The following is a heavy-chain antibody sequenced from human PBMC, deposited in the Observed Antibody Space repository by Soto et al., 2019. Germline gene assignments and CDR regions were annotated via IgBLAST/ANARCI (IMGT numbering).Heavy chain of an antibody. J-gene: IGHJ4*02. D-gene: IGHD4-4*01. V-gene: IGHV3-23*01. CDR3: AKDSNKYSSSLRGRYFDY. Sequence: EVQLLASGGGLVQRGGSLRLSCAASGFPFSSYVMAWVRQAPGKGLEWVSGISGGGSNTFDADSVKGRFTISRDNSKNTLLLQMNSLGAEDTAVYYCAKDSNKYSSSLRGRYFDYWGQGIGVTVSS. CDR2: ISGGGSNT. CDR1: GFPFSSYV.